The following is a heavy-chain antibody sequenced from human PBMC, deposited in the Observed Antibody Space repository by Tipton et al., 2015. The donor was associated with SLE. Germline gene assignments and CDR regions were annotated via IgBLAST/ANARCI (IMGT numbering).Heavy chain of an antibody. CDR1: GFTFNNHW. Sequence: GSLRLSCTGSGFTFNNHWMHWVRQAPGQGLAWISHINTDGSSKTYADSVKGRFTISRDNAKSTLYLQIDSLRAEDSAVYYCARRASDNYYYYMDVWGNGTTVVVSS. CDR2: INTDGSSK. J-gene: IGHJ6*03. V-gene: IGHV3-74*01. CDR3: ARRASDNYYYYMDV.